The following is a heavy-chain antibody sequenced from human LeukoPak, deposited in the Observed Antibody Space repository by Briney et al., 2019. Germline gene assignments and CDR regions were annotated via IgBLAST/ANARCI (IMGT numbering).Heavy chain of an antibody. Sequence: GASVKVSCKASGGTFSNYAISWVRQAPGQGLEWMGGIIPIFGTANYAQKFQGRVTITTDESTSTAYMELSSLRSEDTAVYYCARHYDYVWGSYRPSDAFDIWGQGTMVTVSS. CDR3: ARHYDYVWGSYRPSDAFDI. V-gene: IGHV1-69*05. CDR2: IIPIFGTA. D-gene: IGHD3-16*02. J-gene: IGHJ3*02. CDR1: GGTFSNYA.